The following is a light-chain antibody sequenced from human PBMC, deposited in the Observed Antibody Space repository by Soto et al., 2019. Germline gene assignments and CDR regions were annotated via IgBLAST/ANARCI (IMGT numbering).Light chain of an antibody. CDR3: QQYNTWHPKMA. J-gene: IGKJ1*01. Sequence: VVTQSPATLSVFPGETATLSCRASQSVSSDLAWYQQRPGQAPRLLIYGASTRATGIPARFRGSGSGTEFRLTISSLQSEDFATYYCQQYNTWHPKMAFGRGTKVEIE. V-gene: IGKV3-15*01. CDR1: QSVSSD. CDR2: GAS.